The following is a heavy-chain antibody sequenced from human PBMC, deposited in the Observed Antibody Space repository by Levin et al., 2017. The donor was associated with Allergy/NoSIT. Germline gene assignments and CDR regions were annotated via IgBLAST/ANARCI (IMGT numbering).Heavy chain of an antibody. CDR2: ISISSSTI. CDR3: ARASTDGPYYYYMDV. Sequence: PAGGSLRLSCAASGFTFNRYSMNWVRQAPGQGLEWVSYISISSSTIYYAGSVKGRFTISRDNAKNSLYLQMNSLRDEDTAVYYCARASTDGPYYYYMDVWGKGTTVTVSS. CDR1: GFTFNRYS. V-gene: IGHV3-48*02. J-gene: IGHJ6*03. D-gene: IGHD5-24*01.